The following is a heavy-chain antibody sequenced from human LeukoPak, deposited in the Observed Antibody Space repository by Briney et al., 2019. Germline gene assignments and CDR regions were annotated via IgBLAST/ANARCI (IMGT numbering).Heavy chain of an antibody. Sequence: SETLSLTCTVSGGSISSYYWSWIRQPPGKGLEWIGYIYYSGSTNYNPSLKSRVTISVGTSKNQFSLKLSSVTAADTAVYYCARDRGDYGGPGGYFDYWGQGTLVTVSS. J-gene: IGHJ4*02. V-gene: IGHV4-59*01. CDR3: ARDRGDYGGPGGYFDY. CDR1: GGSISSYY. D-gene: IGHD4-23*01. CDR2: IYYSGST.